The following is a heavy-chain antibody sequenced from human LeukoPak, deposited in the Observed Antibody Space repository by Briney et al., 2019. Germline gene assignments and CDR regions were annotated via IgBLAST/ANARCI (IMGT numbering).Heavy chain of an antibody. Sequence: ASVKVSCKASGYTFTSYDINWVRQATGQGLEWMGWMNPNSGNTGYAQKFQGRVTMTRNTSISTAYMELSSLRSEDTAVYYCARGIRNYYDSSGYYDYWGQGTLVTVSS. J-gene: IGHJ4*02. D-gene: IGHD3-22*01. CDR1: GYTFTSYD. CDR3: ARGIRNYYDSSGYYDY. CDR2: MNPNSGNT. V-gene: IGHV1-8*01.